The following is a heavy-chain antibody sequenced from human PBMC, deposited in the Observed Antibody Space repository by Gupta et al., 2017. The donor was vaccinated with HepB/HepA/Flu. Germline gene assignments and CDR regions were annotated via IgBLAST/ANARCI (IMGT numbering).Heavy chain of an antibody. V-gene: IGHV4-34*01. Sequence: QVQLQQWGAGLLKPSETLSLTCAVYGGSFSGYYWSWIRQPPGKGLEWIGEINHSGSTNYNPSLKRRVTISVDTSKNQVSLKLSSVTAADTAVYYCARVYSSASTGSTYYFDYGGQGTLVTVSS. CDR2: INHSGST. CDR1: GGSFSGYY. J-gene: IGHJ4*02. CDR3: ARVYSSASTGSTYYFDY. D-gene: IGHD6-6*01.